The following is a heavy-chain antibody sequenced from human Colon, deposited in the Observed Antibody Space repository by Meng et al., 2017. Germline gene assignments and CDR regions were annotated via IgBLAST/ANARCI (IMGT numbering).Heavy chain of an antibody. CDR2: ISASGGDT. CDR3: AKAMNRGPIRTIGN. Sequence: GGSLRLSCAASEFTFTSYTMTWVRQAPGKGLEWVSAISASGGDTVYADSVKGRFTISRDNSKNTLYLEMNSLRDEDTAMYYCAKAMNRGPIRTIGNWGQGTLVTVSS. D-gene: IGHD1-1*01. J-gene: IGHJ4*02. CDR1: EFTFTSYT. V-gene: IGHV3-23*01.